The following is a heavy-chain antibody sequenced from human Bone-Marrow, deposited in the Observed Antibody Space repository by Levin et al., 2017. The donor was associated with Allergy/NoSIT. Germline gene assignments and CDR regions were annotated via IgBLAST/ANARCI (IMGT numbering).Heavy chain of an antibody. Sequence: PGESLKISCKASGNTFSSNAISWVRQAPGQGLEWMGGIIPIFGAANYAQRFQGRVTITADESTSTVYMELSSLRSEDTAVYYCASETGDIGVWGQGTTVAVSS. J-gene: IGHJ6*02. CDR1: GNTFSSNA. CDR3: ASETGDIGV. D-gene: IGHD5-12*01. V-gene: IGHV1-69*01. CDR2: IIPIFGAA.